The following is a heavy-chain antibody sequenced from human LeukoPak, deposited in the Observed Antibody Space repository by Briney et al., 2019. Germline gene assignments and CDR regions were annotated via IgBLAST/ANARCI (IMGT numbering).Heavy chain of an antibody. J-gene: IGHJ4*02. CDR1: GFTVSSKY. D-gene: IGHD4-23*01. CDR2: IYSGDST. V-gene: IGHV3-53*01. CDR3: ARLDGGGYFDY. Sequence: QAGGSLRLSCAASGFTVSSKYMSWVRQAPGKGLEWVSVIYSGDSTYYADSVKGRFTISRDNSKNTLYLQMNSLRAEDTAVYYCARLDGGGYFDYWGQGTLVTVSS.